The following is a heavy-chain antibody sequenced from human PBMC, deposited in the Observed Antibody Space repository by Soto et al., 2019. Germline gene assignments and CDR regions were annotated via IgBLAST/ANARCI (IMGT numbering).Heavy chain of an antibody. CDR1: GFTFSSYG. Sequence: QVQLVESGGGVVQPGRSLRLSCAASGFTFSSYGMHRVRQAPGKGLEWVAVISYDGSNKYYADSVKGRFTISKDNSKNTLYLQMNSLRAEDTAVYYCAKDRITYSSGWYGGSYYGMDVWGQGTTVTVSS. CDR3: AKDRITYSSGWYGGSYYGMDV. CDR2: ISYDGSNK. J-gene: IGHJ6*02. D-gene: IGHD6-13*01. V-gene: IGHV3-30*18.